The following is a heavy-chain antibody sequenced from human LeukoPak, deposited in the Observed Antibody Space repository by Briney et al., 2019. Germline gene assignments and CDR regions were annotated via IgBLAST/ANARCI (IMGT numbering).Heavy chain of an antibody. CDR2: IYSSGST. CDR1: GGSISSYY. J-gene: IGHJ6*03. CDR3: ASTTTTYYSYFYYYMGV. D-gene: IGHD4-17*01. Sequence: KSSETLSLTRTVSGGSISSYYWSWIRQPPGKGLEWIGYIYSSGSTNYNPSLNSRVTISVDTSKNQFSLKLTSVTAADAAVYYCASTTTTYYSYFYYYMGVWGKGTTVTVSS. V-gene: IGHV4-4*09.